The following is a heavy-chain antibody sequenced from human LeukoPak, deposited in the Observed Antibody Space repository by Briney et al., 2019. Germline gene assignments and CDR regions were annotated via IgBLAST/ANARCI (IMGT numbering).Heavy chain of an antibody. CDR3: APPALMERKVTTGVFGY. J-gene: IGHJ4*01. Sequence: ASVKVSCKASGYTFTSYGISWVRQAPGQGLEWMGWISAYNGNTNYAQKLQGRVTMTTDTSTSTAYMELRSLRSDDTAVYYCAPPALMERKVTTGVFGYWGQGTLVTVSS. CDR2: ISAYNGNT. CDR1: GYTFTSYG. V-gene: IGHV1-18*01. D-gene: IGHD4-11*01.